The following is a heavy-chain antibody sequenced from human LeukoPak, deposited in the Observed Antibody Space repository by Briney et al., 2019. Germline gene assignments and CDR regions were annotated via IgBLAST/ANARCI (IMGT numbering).Heavy chain of an antibody. Sequence: ASVKVSCKASGYTFTNYYMHWVRQVPGQGFEWMGIINPSGGSTNYAQRFQGRVTMTRDMSTSTVYMQLSSLRSEDTAVYYCARVSVGATMLAYFDYWGQGTLVTVSS. V-gene: IGHV1-46*01. CDR1: GYTFTNYY. D-gene: IGHD1-26*01. CDR3: ARVSVGATMLAYFDY. J-gene: IGHJ4*02. CDR2: INPSGGST.